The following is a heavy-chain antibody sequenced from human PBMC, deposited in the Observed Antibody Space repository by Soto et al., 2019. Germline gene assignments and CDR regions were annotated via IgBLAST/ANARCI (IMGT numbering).Heavy chain of an antibody. D-gene: IGHD1-26*01. Sequence: PSETLSLTCAVSGGSMNINNWWSWVRQPPGKGLEWIGYIYHGGTTYYNPSLKSRVTMSVDTSKNQFSLKLTSVTAVDTAVYYCARREIQGPIDYWGQGTLVTVSS. CDR1: GGSMNINNW. CDR3: ARREIQGPIDY. CDR2: IYHGGTT. V-gene: IGHV4-28*01. J-gene: IGHJ4*02.